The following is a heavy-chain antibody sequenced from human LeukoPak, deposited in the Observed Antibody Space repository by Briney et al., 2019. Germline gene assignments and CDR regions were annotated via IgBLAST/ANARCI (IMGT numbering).Heavy chain of an antibody. CDR2: IHSDGYST. CDR3: ARVTVSGGYTALDY. D-gene: IGHD6-19*01. J-gene: IGHJ4*02. Sequence: GGSLRLSCEASGFTLNNHWMHWVRQVPGEGLVWVSHIHSDGYSTSYADSVKGRFTVFRDNAKNTLYLLMSNLRAEDTAIYYCARVTVSGGYTALDYWAREPWSPSPQ. V-gene: IGHV3-74*01. CDR1: GFTLNNHW.